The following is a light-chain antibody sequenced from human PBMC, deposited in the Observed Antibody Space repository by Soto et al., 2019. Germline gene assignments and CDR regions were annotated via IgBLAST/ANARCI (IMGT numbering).Light chain of an antibody. CDR2: GAS. J-gene: IGKJ5*01. V-gene: IGKV1-12*01. Sequence: DIQMTQSPSSVSASVGDRLTITCRASRDISNSLAWYQQTPGKAPKLLLRGASSLHRGVPSRFSGGGAGTEFTLTISSLQPEDFATYCQQYGSSPITFGQGTRLEIK. CDR1: RDISNS. CDR3: QYGSSPIT.